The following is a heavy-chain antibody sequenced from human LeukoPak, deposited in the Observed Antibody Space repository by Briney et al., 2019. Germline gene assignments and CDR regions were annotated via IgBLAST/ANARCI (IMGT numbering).Heavy chain of an antibody. J-gene: IGHJ4*02. CDR1: GFTFSSDA. CDR3: AKDTSIGRYCTNGVCSPFDY. CDR2: VSDSGGST. V-gene: IGHV3-23*01. Sequence: PAGSLRLSCAASGFTFSSDAMSWVRQAPGKGLEWVAAVSDSGGSTYDADSVKGRFTISRDNSKPPLHLQLHSMRAEDTAVYYCAKDTSIGRYCTNGVCSPFDYWGQGTLVTVSS. D-gene: IGHD2-8*01.